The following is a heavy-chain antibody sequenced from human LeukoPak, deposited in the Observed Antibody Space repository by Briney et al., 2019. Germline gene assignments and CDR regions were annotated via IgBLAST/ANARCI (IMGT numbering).Heavy chain of an antibody. V-gene: IGHV3-7*01. Sequence: GGSLRLSCAASGFTFSSYWMSWVRQAPGKGLEWVANIKQDGSEKYYVDSVKGRFTISRDNAKNSLYLQMNSLRAEDTAVYYCARPRGNVEMATIPFDYWGQGTLVTVSS. J-gene: IGHJ4*02. CDR1: GFTFSSYW. D-gene: IGHD5-24*01. CDR2: IKQDGSEK. CDR3: ARPRGNVEMATIPFDY.